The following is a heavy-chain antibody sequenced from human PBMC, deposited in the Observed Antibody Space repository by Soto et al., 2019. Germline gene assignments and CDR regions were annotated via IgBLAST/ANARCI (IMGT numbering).Heavy chain of an antibody. Sequence: SETLSLTCTVSGGSISSYYWSWIRQPAGKGLEWIGRIYTSGSTNYNPSLKSRVTMSVDTSKNQFSLKLSSVTAADTAVYYCARAAPLYCSSTSCLVGEYYYYCMDVWGQGTTVTVSS. CDR3: ARAAPLYCSSTSCLVGEYYYYCMDV. V-gene: IGHV4-4*07. D-gene: IGHD2-2*01. J-gene: IGHJ6*02. CDR2: IYTSGST. CDR1: GGSISSYY.